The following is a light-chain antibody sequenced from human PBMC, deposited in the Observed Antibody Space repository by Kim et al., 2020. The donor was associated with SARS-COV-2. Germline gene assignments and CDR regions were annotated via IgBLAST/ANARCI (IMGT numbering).Light chain of an antibody. CDR1: ILRSKY. V-gene: IGLV3-19*01. J-gene: IGLJ2*01. CDR2: IKK. Sequence: VDLGQTVRITGQGDILRSKYASWYQQKPGQAPVLVIYIKKNRPSGIPDRFSGSSSGDTASLTISGAQAEDEADYYCNSRDSSGYVVFGGGTKLTVL. CDR3: NSRDSSGYVV.